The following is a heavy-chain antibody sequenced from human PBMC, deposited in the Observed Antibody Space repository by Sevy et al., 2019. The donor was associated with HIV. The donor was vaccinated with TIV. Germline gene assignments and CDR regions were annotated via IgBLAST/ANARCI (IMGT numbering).Heavy chain of an antibody. CDR3: TRWKGAQSIFDY. D-gene: IGHD1-1*01. J-gene: IGHJ4*02. Sequence: GGSLRLSCAASGFTFSSYWMSWVRQAPGKGLEWVANIKQDGSEKYYVDSVKGRFTISRDDSKSIVYLQMNDLRTEDTGVYYCTRWKGAQSIFDYWGQGALVTVSS. CDR1: GFTFSSYW. V-gene: IGHV3-7*03. CDR2: IKQDGSEK.